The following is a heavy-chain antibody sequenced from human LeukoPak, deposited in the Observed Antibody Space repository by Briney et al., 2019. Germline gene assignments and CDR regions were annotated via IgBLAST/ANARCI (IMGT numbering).Heavy chain of an antibody. Sequence: GGSLRHSCAASGFTFNSYAMTWVRQAPGKGLEWVSSISGNGGSTYHTDSVKGRFTISRDNSKNTLYLQMNSLRAEDTAAYYCAKDLRVIVVTYYMDVWGKGTTVTVSS. D-gene: IGHD2-2*01. J-gene: IGHJ6*03. CDR3: AKDLRVIVVTYYMDV. V-gene: IGHV3-23*01. CDR1: GFTFNSYA. CDR2: ISGNGGST.